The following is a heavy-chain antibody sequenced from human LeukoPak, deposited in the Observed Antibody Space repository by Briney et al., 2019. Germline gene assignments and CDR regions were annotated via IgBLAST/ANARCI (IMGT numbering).Heavy chain of an antibody. CDR1: GFTFDDYA. CDR3: AKDISELGELSPDV. Sequence: GGSLRLSCAASGFTFDDYAMHWVRQAPGKGLEWVSGISWNSGSIGYADSEKGRFTISRDNAKNSLYLQMNSLRAEDTALYYCAKDISELGELSPDVWGKGTTVTVSS. V-gene: IGHV3-9*01. D-gene: IGHD3-10*01. J-gene: IGHJ6*04. CDR2: ISWNSGSI.